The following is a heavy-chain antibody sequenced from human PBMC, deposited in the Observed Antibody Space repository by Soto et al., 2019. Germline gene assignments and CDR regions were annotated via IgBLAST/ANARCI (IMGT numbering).Heavy chain of an antibody. Sequence: ASVKVXCKVSGYTLTELSMHWVRQAPGKGLEWMGGFDPEDGETIYAQKFQGRVTMTEDTSTDTAYMELSSLRSEDTAVYYCATFWSGYLYFDYWGQGTLVTVSS. CDR2: FDPEDGET. CDR1: GYTLTELS. J-gene: IGHJ4*02. CDR3: ATFWSGYLYFDY. D-gene: IGHD3-3*01. V-gene: IGHV1-24*01.